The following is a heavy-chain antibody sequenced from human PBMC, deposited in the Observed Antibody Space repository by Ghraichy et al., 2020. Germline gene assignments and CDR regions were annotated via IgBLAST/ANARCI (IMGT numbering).Heavy chain of an antibody. V-gene: IGHV4-4*09. CDR1: GGSIIGFY. J-gene: IGHJ5*01. CDR3: VRGGGRGGNFGS. CDR2: IHTTVNT. D-gene: IGHD3-16*01. Sequence: SETPSLTCTVSGGSIIGFYWTWIRQPPGMGLEWLGNIHTTVNTKYNPSLRSRVTISLDAPKSQYSLEPTSVTAADTAIYYCVRGGGRGGNFGSWGQGILVTVSS.